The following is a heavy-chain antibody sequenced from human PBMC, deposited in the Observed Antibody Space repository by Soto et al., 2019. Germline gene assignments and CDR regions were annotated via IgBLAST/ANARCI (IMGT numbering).Heavy chain of an antibody. Sequence: SGGSLRLSCAASGFTFSDYYMSWIRQAPGKGLEWVSYISSSSSYTNYADSVKGRFTISRDNAKNSLYLQMNSLRAEDTAVYYCARVLTYYYDSSGYYFDYWGQGTLVTVSS. CDR1: GFTFSDYY. CDR2: ISSSSSYT. J-gene: IGHJ4*02. D-gene: IGHD3-22*01. V-gene: IGHV3-11*06. CDR3: ARVLTYYYDSSGYYFDY.